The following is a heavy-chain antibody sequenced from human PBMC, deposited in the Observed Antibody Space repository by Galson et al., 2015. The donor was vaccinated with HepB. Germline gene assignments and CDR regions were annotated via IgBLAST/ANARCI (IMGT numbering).Heavy chain of an antibody. Sequence: SVKVSCKASGGTFSSYAISWVRQAPGQGLEWMGGIIPIFGTANYAQKFQGRVTITADESTSTAYMELSSLRSEDTAVYYCLTLFGVVPRVPVWGQGTTVTVSS. CDR3: LTLFGVVPRVPV. D-gene: IGHD3-3*01. CDR1: GGTFSSYA. J-gene: IGHJ6*02. CDR2: IIPIFGTA. V-gene: IGHV1-69*13.